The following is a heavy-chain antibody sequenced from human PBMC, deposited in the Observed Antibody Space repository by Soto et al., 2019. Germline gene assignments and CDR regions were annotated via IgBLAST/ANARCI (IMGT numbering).Heavy chain of an antibody. CDR1: GGTFSSYA. Sequence: QVQLVQSGAEVKKPGSSVKVSCKASGGTFSSYAISWVRQAPGQGLEWMGGIIPIFGTANYAQKFQGRVTITADESTSTAYMELSSLRSEDTAVYYCVSGKDIVVVPAASFDYWGQGTLVTVSS. V-gene: IGHV1-69*01. D-gene: IGHD2-2*01. CDR2: IIPIFGTA. J-gene: IGHJ4*02. CDR3: VSGKDIVVVPAASFDY.